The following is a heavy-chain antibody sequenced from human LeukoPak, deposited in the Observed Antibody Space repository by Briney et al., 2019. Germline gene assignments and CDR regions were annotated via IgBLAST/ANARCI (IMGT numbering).Heavy chain of an antibody. CDR3: ARRGAYYYYGMDV. J-gene: IGHJ6*02. V-gene: IGHV3-48*03. CDR2: ISSSGSTI. D-gene: IGHD3-10*01. CDR1: GFTFSSYE. Sequence: GGSLRLSCAASGFTFSSYEMNWVRQASGKGPEWVSYISSSGSTIYYADSVKGRFTISRDNAKNSLYLQMNSLRAEDTAVYYCARRGAYYYYGMDVWGQGTTVTVSS.